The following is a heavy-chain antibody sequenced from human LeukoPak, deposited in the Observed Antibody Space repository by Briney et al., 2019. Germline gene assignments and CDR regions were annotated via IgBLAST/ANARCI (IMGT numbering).Heavy chain of an antibody. V-gene: IGHV5-51*01. Sequence: GESLKISCKGSGYSLTTYWIGWVRQMPGKGLESMGIIYPGDSDTRYNPSFQGQVTISADKSMNTAYLQWSSLKASDTAMYYCARADYYYNYMDVWGKGTTVTVSS. CDR3: ARADYYYNYMDV. J-gene: IGHJ6*03. CDR2: IYPGDSDT. CDR1: GYSLTTYW.